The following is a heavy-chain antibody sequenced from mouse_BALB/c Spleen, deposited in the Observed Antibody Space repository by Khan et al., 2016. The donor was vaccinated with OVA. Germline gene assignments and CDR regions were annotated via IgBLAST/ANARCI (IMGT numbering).Heavy chain of an antibody. CDR1: GYTFTSYW. D-gene: IGHD4-1*01. J-gene: IGHJ3*01. Sequence: VQLKQSGTVLARPGASVKMSCKASGYTFTSYWMHWVKQRPGQGLEWIGDIYPGNTDTNYNQKFKGKAKLTAVTSTSTAYMELSSLTNEDSAVYYCTRSNWDVAWFAYWGQGTLVTVAA. CDR3: TRSNWDVAWFAY. V-gene: IGHV1-5*01. CDR2: IYPGNTDT.